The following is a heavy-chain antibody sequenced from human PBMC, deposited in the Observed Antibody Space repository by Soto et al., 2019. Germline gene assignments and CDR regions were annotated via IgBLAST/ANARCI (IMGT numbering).Heavy chain of an antibody. CDR2: IYPGDSET. Sequence: LKISCKASGYDFARTWIGWVRQLPGKGLDWLGIIYPGDSETRYSPSFRGQVTFSVDMSISTAYLQWSSLKTSDIAIYYCARLVGAYDSYFDHWGQGTRVTVSS. CDR3: ARLVGAYDSYFDH. J-gene: IGHJ4*02. V-gene: IGHV5-51*01. CDR1: GYDFARTW. D-gene: IGHD5-12*01.